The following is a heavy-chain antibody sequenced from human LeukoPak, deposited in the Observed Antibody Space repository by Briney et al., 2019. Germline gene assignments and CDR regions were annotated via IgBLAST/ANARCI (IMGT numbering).Heavy chain of an antibody. D-gene: IGHD5-24*01. CDR3: ARADSRDGYNS. CDR2: INHSGST. CDR1: GGSFSGYY. V-gene: IGHV4-34*01. J-gene: IGHJ5*02. Sequence: SETLSLTCAVYGGSFSGYYRSWIRQPPGKGLEWIGEINHSGSTNYNPSLKSRVTISVDTSKNQFSLKLSSVTAADTAVYYCARADSRDGYNSWGQGTLVTVSS.